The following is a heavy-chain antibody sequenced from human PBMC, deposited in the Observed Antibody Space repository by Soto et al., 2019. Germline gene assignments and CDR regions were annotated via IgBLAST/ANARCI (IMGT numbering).Heavy chain of an antibody. CDR3: ARWAQYYSGGSCIGVVLAPDY. CDR1: GYSFTSYW. V-gene: IGHV5-51*01. Sequence: PGESLKISCKGSGYSFTSYWIGWVRQMPGKGLEWMGIIYPGDSDTRYSPSFQGQVTISADKSISTAYLQWSSLKASDTAMYYCARWAQYYSGGSCIGVVLAPDYWGQGTLVTISS. J-gene: IGHJ4*02. CDR2: IYPGDSDT. D-gene: IGHD2-15*01.